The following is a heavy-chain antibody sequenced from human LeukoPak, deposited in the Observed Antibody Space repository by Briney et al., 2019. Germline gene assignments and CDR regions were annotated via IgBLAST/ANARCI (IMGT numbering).Heavy chain of an antibody. CDR1: GFTFSSYA. V-gene: IGHV3-23*01. J-gene: IGHJ4*02. CDR3: ARETYSSTSCSTDY. Sequence: GGSLRLSCAASGFTFSSYAMSWVRQAPGKGLEWVSAISGGGGSAYYADSVKGRFTISRDNSKNTLYLQMNSLRAEDTAVYYCARETYSSTSCSTDYWGQGTLVTVSS. D-gene: IGHD2-2*01. CDR2: ISGGGGSA.